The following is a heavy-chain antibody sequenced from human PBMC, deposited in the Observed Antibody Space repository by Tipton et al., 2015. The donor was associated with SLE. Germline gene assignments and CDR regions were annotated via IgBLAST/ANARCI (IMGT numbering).Heavy chain of an antibody. V-gene: IGHV3-23*01. CDR2: LTSSGTYT. D-gene: IGHD2-21*01. CDR1: GFTFSSYA. Sequence: GSLRLSCAASGFTFSSYAMGWVRQAPGKGLEWVAALTSSGTYTYYEDSVKDRFTISRDNSKNTLYLQMNNLRAEDTALYYCAKGCGGWLYYFDSWGQGTLVTVSS. CDR3: AKGCGGWLYYFDS. J-gene: IGHJ4*02.